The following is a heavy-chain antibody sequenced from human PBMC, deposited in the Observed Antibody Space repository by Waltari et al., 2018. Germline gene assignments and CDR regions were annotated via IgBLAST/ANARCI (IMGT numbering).Heavy chain of an antibody. J-gene: IGHJ4*02. D-gene: IGHD3-10*01. V-gene: IGHV3-7*01. CDR3: ARVAPGARELFDY. Sequence: VDSVKGRFTISRDNAKNPLYLQMNSLRAEDTAVYYCARVAPGARELFDYWGQGTLVTVSS.